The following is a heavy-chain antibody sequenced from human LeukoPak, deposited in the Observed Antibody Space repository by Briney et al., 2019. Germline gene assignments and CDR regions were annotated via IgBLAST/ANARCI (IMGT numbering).Heavy chain of an antibody. Sequence: GGSLRLSCAASGFTFSDYYMSWIRQAPGKGLEWVSYISSSGSTIYYADSVKGRITISRDNAKNSLYLQMNSLRAEDTAVYYCARDGRYCSSTSCYYYYYMDVWGKGTTVTVSS. CDR2: ISSSGSTI. J-gene: IGHJ6*03. CDR3: ARDGRYCSSTSCYYYYYMDV. V-gene: IGHV3-11*01. D-gene: IGHD2-2*01. CDR1: GFTFSDYY.